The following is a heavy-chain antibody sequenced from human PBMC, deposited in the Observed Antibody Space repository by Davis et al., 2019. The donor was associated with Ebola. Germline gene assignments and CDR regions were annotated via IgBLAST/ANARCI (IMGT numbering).Heavy chain of an antibody. CDR2: IYYSGNT. CDR3: ARWPGYCSGGNCYSGLDV. D-gene: IGHD2-15*01. J-gene: IGHJ6*02. Sequence: PSETLSLTCAVYGGSFSGYYWSWIRQPPGKGLEWIGYIYYSGNTNYNPSLKSRVTISVDTSKNQFSLKLSSVTAADTAVYYCARWPGYCSGGNCYSGLDVWGQGTTVTVSS. V-gene: IGHV4-59*01. CDR1: GGSFSGYY.